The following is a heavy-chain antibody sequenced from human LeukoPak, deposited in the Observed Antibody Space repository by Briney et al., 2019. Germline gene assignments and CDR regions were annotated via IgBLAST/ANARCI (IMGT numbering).Heavy chain of an antibody. Sequence: PGGSLRLSCAASGFTFSSYWMSWVRQAPGKGLEWVANIKQDGSEKYYVDSVKGRFTISRDNAKNSLYLQMNSLRAEDTAVYYCARDVYSSGWYVLAGYWGQGTLVTVSS. D-gene: IGHD6-19*01. V-gene: IGHV3-7*01. CDR2: IKQDGSEK. CDR3: ARDVYSSGWYVLAGY. CDR1: GFTFSSYW. J-gene: IGHJ4*02.